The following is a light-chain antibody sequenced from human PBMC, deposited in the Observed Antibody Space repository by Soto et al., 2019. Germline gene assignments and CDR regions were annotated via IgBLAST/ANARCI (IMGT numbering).Light chain of an antibody. Sequence: QSALTQPASVSGSPGQSITISCTGTSSDVGSYNLVSWYQQHPGKAPKLMIYEVSKRPSGVSNRFSGSKSGNTASLTISGLQAEDEADYYCAAWDDSLTFYVFGTGTKVTVL. CDR2: EVS. CDR1: SSDVGSYNL. J-gene: IGLJ1*01. CDR3: AAWDDSLTFYV. V-gene: IGLV2-23*02.